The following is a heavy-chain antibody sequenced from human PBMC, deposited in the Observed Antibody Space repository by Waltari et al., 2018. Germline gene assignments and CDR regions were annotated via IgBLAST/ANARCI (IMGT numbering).Heavy chain of an antibody. CDR2: IRYDGSNK. V-gene: IGHV3-30*02. J-gene: IGHJ4*02. CDR3: AKTGILTGYLDY. Sequence: QVQLVESGGGVVQPGGSLRLSCAASGFTFSSYGLHWVRQAAGKGLEWVAFIRYDGSNKYYADSVKGRFTISRDNSKNTLYLQMNSLRAEDTAVYYCAKTGILTGYLDYWGQGTLVTVSS. CDR1: GFTFSSYG. D-gene: IGHD3-9*01.